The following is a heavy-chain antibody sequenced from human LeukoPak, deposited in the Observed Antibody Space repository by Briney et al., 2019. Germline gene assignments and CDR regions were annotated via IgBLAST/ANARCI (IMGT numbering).Heavy chain of an antibody. J-gene: IGHJ4*02. D-gene: IGHD3-22*01. Sequence: GESLKISCQGSGYSFTSYWIGWVRQMPGKGLEWMGIIYPGDSDTRYSPSFQGQVTISADKSISTAYLQWSSLKASDTAMYYCARRAGHYYDSSGYYFFDYWGQGTLVTVSS. CDR1: GYSFTSYW. V-gene: IGHV5-51*01. CDR3: ARRAGHYYDSSGYYFFDY. CDR2: IYPGDSDT.